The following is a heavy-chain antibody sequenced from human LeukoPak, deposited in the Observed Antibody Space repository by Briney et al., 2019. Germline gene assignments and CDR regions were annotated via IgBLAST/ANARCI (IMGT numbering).Heavy chain of an antibody. CDR2: IYSDGST. D-gene: IGHD3-16*01. CDR1: GITVSTNY. Sequence: GGSLRLSCAASGITVSTNYMSWVRQAPGKGLEWVSVIYSDGSTSYADSVKGRFTLSRDNSKNTVYLQVSSPRVEDTAVYYCFNYAYWGQGTLVTVSS. J-gene: IGHJ4*02. CDR3: FNYAY. V-gene: IGHV3-66*01.